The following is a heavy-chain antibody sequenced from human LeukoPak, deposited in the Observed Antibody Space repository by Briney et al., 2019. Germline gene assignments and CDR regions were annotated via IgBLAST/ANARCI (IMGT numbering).Heavy chain of an antibody. J-gene: IGHJ4*02. CDR1: GGSISTSNYY. V-gene: IGHV4-39*07. D-gene: IGHD3-22*01. Sequence: KASETLSLTCTVSGGSISTSNYYWGWIRQPPGKGLEWIGNIFYSGSTYYSPSLKSRVTISLDTSRNQFSLKLSSVSAADTAVYYCARDQYYYDSSGYYRFDYWGQGTLVTVSP. CDR3: ARDQYYYDSSGYYRFDY. CDR2: IFYSGST.